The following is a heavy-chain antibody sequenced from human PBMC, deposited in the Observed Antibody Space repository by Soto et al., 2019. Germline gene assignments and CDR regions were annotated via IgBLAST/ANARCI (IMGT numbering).Heavy chain of an antibody. CDR2: ISSSGSTI. CDR1: GFTFSDYY. J-gene: IGHJ4*02. V-gene: IGHV3-11*01. CDR3: ARGHSGGVIVVVTTFDY. Sequence: SLRLSCAASGFTFSDYYMSWIRQAPGKGLEWVSYISSSGSTIYYADSEKGRFTISRDNAKNSLYLQMNSLRAEDTAVYYCARGHSGGVIVVVTTFDYWGQGTLVTVSS. D-gene: IGHD3-22*01.